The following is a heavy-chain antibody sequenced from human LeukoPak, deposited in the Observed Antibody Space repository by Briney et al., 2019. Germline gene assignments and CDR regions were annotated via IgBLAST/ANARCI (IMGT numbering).Heavy chain of an antibody. CDR2: ISYDGSNK. CDR1: GFTFSSYG. J-gene: IGHJ4*02. Sequence: GRSLRLSCAASGFTFSSYGMHWVRQAPGKGLEWVAVISYDGSNKYYADSVKGRFTISRDNSKNTLYLQMNSLRAEDTAVYYCATTSEMAFDYWGQGTLVTVSS. D-gene: IGHD5-24*01. CDR3: ATTSEMAFDY. V-gene: IGHV3-30*03.